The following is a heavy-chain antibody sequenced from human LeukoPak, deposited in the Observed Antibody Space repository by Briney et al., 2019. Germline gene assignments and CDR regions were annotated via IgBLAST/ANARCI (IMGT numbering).Heavy chain of an antibody. CDR2: ISYDGSNK. CDR1: GFTFSSYG. V-gene: IGHV3-30*18. CDR3: AKGNGYGTILKRPAADY. J-gene: IGHJ4*02. Sequence: PGRSLRLSCAASGFTFSSYGMHWVRQAPGKGLEWVAVISYDGSNKYYADSVKGRFTISRDNSKNTLYLQMNSLRAEDTAVYYRAKGNGYGTILKRPAADYWGQGTLVTVSS. D-gene: IGHD2-8*01.